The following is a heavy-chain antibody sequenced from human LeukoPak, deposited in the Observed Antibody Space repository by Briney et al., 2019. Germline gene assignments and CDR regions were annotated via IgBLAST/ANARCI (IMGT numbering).Heavy chain of an antibody. J-gene: IGHJ4*02. CDR1: GFTFSSYA. CDR3: AKDRGWYFDY. Sequence: GRSLRLSCAASGFTFSSYAMHWVRQAPGQGLEWVAAISKDGSKEYFADSVKGRFTISRDNSKNTLYLQMNSLRAEDAAVYYCAKDRGWYFDYWGQGTLVTVSS. CDR2: ISKDGSKE. D-gene: IGHD6-19*01. V-gene: IGHV3-30-3*01.